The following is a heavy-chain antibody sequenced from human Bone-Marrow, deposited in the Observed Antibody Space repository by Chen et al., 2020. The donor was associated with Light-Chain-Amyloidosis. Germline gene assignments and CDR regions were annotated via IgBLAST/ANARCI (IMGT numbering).Heavy chain of an antibody. CDR2: VSGSTVST. CDR3: TRKGGYFDF. D-gene: IGHD3-10*01. Sequence: EVRLVESGGGLVQPGGSLRLACATSGVNFSSFGMSWVRQAPGKGLEWVSTVSGSTVSTYYAGAVKGRFIISRDNSKSTLYLQMNSLRAGDTAVYFCTRKGGYFDFWGQGSLVTVSS. J-gene: IGHJ4*02. V-gene: IGHV3-23*04. CDR1: GVNFSSFG.